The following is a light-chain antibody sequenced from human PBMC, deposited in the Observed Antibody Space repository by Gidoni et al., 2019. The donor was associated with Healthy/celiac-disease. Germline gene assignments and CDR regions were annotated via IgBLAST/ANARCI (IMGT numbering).Light chain of an antibody. J-gene: IGKJ4*02. Sequence: EIVLTQSPATLSLSPGERATLSCRASQSVSSYLAWYQQKPGQAPRLLIYDASNRATGIPARFSGSGYGTDFTLTISSLEPEDFAVYYCPQRSNWPQFGGGTKVEIK. CDR1: QSVSSY. CDR2: DAS. V-gene: IGKV3-11*01. CDR3: PQRSNWPQ.